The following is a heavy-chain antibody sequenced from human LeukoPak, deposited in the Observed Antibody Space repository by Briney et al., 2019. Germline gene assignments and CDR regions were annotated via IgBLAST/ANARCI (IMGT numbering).Heavy chain of an antibody. CDR1: GFTVSSNY. Sequence: GGSLRLSCAASGFTVSSNYMTWVRQTPGKGLEWVSGIYRADTTYYADSVKGRFTISRDNFENTLYLQMDSLRAEDTAVYFCARDPIYYGSSTFDIWGQGTMVTVSS. CDR3: ARDPIYYGSSTFDI. D-gene: IGHD3-3*01. J-gene: IGHJ3*02. V-gene: IGHV3-66*01. CDR2: IYRADTT.